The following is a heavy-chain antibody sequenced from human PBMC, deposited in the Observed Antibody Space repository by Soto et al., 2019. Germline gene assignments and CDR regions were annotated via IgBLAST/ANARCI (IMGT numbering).Heavy chain of an antibody. CDR2: MNPNSGNT. J-gene: IGHJ4*02. CDR3: ARVIRRLHRGDLSLGFFDQ. D-gene: IGHD3-16*02. Sequence: GASVKVSCKASGYTFTSYDINWVRQATGQGLEWMGWMNPNSGNTGYAQKFQGRVTMTRNTSISTAYMGLSSLRSEDTAVYYCARVIRRLHRGDLSLGFFDQWGQGTLVTVSS. V-gene: IGHV1-8*01. CDR1: GYTFTSYD.